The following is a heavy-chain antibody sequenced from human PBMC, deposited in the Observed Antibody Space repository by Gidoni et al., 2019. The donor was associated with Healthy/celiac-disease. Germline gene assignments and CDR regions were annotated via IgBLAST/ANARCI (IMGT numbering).Heavy chain of an antibody. J-gene: IGHJ3*02. V-gene: IGHV4-59*01. CDR1: GGSLSSYY. D-gene: IGHD3-22*01. Sequence: QLQLQESGPGLVTPSETLSLTCPVSGGSLSSYYWRWIRQPPGKGLEWIGSIYYSGSTNYNPSLKSRVTISVDTSKNQFSLKLSSVTAADTAVYYCAREIGYYDSSGYYQDTGYAFDIWGQGTMVTVSS. CDR3: AREIGYYDSSGYYQDTGYAFDI. CDR2: IYYSGST.